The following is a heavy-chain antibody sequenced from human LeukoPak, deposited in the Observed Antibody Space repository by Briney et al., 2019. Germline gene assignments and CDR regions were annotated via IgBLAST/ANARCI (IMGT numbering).Heavy chain of an antibody. J-gene: IGHJ6*03. D-gene: IGHD3-3*01. CDR2: INHSGST. Sequence: SGTLSLTCAVYGGSFSGYYWSWIRQPPGKGLEWIGEINHSGSTNYNPSLKSRVTISVDTSKNQFSLKLSSVTAADTAVYYCARGGRYDFWSGYYTYYMDVWGKGTTVTVSS. CDR3: ARGGRYDFWSGYYTYYMDV. V-gene: IGHV4-34*01. CDR1: GGSFSGYY.